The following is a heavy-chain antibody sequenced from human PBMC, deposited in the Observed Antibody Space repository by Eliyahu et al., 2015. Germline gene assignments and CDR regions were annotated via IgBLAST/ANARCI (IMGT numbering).Heavy chain of an antibody. CDR2: IDSSSA. CDR3: FLWFGKLPYFDY. V-gene: IGHV3-66*01. D-gene: IGHD3-10*01. J-gene: IGHJ4*02. CDR1: GFTVSSNY. Sequence: EVQLVESGGGLVQPGGSLRLSCAASGFTVSSNYMSWVRQAPGKGLEWVSRIDSSSAYYADSVKGRFTISRDNSKNTVYLQMNSLRAEDTAVYYCFLWFGKLPYFDYWGQGSLVTVSS.